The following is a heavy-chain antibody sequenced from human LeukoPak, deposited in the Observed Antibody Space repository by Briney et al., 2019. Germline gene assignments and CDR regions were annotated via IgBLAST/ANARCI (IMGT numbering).Heavy chain of an antibody. V-gene: IGHV3-23*01. D-gene: IGHD2-2*01. CDR3: AKDRGYCSSTSCYYYYYGMDV. Sequence: GGSLRLSCAASGFTFSSYAMSWVRQAPGKGLKWVSAISGSGGSTYYADSVKGRFTISRDNSKNTLYLQMNSLRAEDTAVYYCAKDRGYCSSTSCYYYYYGMDVWGQGTTVTVSS. J-gene: IGHJ6*02. CDR2: ISGSGGST. CDR1: GFTFSSYA.